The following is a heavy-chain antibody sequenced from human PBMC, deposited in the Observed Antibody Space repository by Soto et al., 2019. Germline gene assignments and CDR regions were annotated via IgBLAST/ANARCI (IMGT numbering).Heavy chain of an antibody. V-gene: IGHV4-30-2*01. CDR1: GGSISSGGYS. CDR2: VYHSGST. J-gene: IGHJ5*02. D-gene: IGHD4-17*01. CDR3: ARFYGDYVNWFDP. Sequence: QLQLQESGSGLVKPSQTLSLTCAVSGGSISSGGYSWSWLRQPPGKGLEWIGYVYHSGSTYYNPSLKSRVTRSVDRSKNQFSLKLSSVAAADTAVYYCARFYGDYVNWFDPWGQGTLVTVSS.